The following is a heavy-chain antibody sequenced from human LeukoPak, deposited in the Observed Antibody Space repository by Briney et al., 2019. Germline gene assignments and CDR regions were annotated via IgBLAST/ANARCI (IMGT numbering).Heavy chain of an antibody. J-gene: IGHJ4*02. Sequence: SVKVTCKASGGTFSSYAISWVRQAPGQGLEWMGRIIPIFGIANYAQKFQGRVTITADKSTSTAYMELSSPRSEDTAVYYCARGPTWELPPVFDYWGQGTLVTVSS. D-gene: IGHD1-26*01. CDR3: ARGPTWELPPVFDY. CDR1: GGTFSSYA. CDR2: IIPIFGIA. V-gene: IGHV1-69*04.